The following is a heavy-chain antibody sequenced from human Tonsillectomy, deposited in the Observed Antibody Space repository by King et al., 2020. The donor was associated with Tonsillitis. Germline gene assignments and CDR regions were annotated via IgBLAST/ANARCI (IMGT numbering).Heavy chain of an antibody. CDR1: VLTFSRYG. Sequence: VQLVEAGGGVVPPGRSLRLSFASFVLTFSRYGMHWVRQAPGKGLEWVADICYDGSNKYYADSVKGRFTISRDNSTNTLYLQMKSLRAEETAVYYCARDRGEMATLDYWGQGTLVTVSS. J-gene: IGHJ4*02. CDR3: ARDRGEMATLDY. V-gene: IGHV3-33*01. D-gene: IGHD5-24*01. CDR2: ICYDGSNK.